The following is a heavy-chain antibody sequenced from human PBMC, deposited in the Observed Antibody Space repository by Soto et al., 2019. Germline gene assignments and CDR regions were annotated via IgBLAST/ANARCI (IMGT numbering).Heavy chain of an antibody. D-gene: IGHD3-3*01. CDR2: ISSSSSYI. CDR1: GFTLSSYS. J-gene: IGHJ3*02. CDR3: ARNSNSDDFWSGYSLVASDI. Sequence: PGGSLRLSCAASGFTLSSYSMNWVRQASGKGLEWVSSISSSSSYIYYADSVKGRFTISRDNAKNSLYLQMNSLRAEDTAVYYCARNSNSDDFWSGYSLVASDIWGQGT. V-gene: IGHV3-21*01.